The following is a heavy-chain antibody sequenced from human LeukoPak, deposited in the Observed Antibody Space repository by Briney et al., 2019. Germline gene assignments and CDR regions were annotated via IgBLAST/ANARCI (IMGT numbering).Heavy chain of an antibody. CDR3: VRDLGGRSGH. J-gene: IGHJ4*02. V-gene: IGHV3-74*01. CDR2: INEDGSTT. Sequence: GGSLRLSCAASGFTFSSNWMHWVRQAPGKGLVWVSRINEDGSTTNYADSVKGRTTIFRDNAKNTLYLQMNSLRAEDTAVYYCVRDLGGRSGHWGQGTLVTVSS. D-gene: IGHD1-26*01. CDR1: GFTFSSNW.